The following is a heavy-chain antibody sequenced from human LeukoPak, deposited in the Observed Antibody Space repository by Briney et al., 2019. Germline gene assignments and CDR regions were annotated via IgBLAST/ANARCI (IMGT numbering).Heavy chain of an antibody. Sequence: GGSLRLSCAVSGFILRSYDITWARQAPGKGLEWVSSISGGGANTYYADSVKGRFTISRDNSKTTVTLQMNSLRVEHTVVYYCAKDDLTTDYDSPEPPFVDAFDIWGQGTLVTVSS. CDR2: ISGGGANT. D-gene: IGHD3-22*01. V-gene: IGHV3-23*01. CDR3: AKDDLTTDYDSPEPPFVDAFDI. J-gene: IGHJ3*02. CDR1: GFILRSYD.